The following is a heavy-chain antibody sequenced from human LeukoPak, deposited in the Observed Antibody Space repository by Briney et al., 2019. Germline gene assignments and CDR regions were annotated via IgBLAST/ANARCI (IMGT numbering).Heavy chain of an antibody. J-gene: IGHJ4*02. CDR1: AYTFTSYG. V-gene: IGHV1-18*01. CDR2: ISAYNGNT. D-gene: IGHD6-13*01. CDR3: ARDQLATGDY. Sequence: ASVKVSCKASAYTFTSYGIRWVRQAPGQGLEWMGWISAYNGNTNYAQKLQGRVTMTTDTSTGTAYMELRSLRSDDTAVYYCARDQLATGDYWGQGTLVTVSS.